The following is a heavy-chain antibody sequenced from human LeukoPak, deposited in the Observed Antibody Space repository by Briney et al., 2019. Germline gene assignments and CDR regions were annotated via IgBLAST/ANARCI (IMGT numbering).Heavy chain of an antibody. CDR3: ARAIRYNFDW. CDR2: ISYDGSKK. Sequence: GGSLRLSCAASGFTFSSYAMHWVRQAPGKGLEWVAVISYDGSKKYYADSVKGRFTISRDNSKNTLYLQMNSLRAEDTAVYYCARAIRYNFDWGGQGSLVTVSS. CDR1: GFTFSSYA. V-gene: IGHV3-30-3*01. D-gene: IGHD3-9*01. J-gene: IGHJ4*02.